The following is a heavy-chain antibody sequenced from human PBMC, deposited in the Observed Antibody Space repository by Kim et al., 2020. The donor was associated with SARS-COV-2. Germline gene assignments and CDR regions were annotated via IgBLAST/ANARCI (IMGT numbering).Heavy chain of an antibody. CDR1: GCTFSSYW. D-gene: IGHD3-3*01. CDR3: TTLDWSGYVFDV. CDR2: INNNGGTI. J-gene: IGHJ3*01. V-gene: IGHV3-74*01. Sequence: GGALRLSCAASGCTFSSYWMHWVCQAPGKGLGWVALINNNGGTITYADSLKGRFTISRDNAKNSLYPQMNSSRTEDKVVDYCTTLDWSGYVFDVWGEGT.